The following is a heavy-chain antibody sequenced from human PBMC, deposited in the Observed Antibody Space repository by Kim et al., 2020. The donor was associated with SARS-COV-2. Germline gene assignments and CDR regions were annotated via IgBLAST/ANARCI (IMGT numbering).Heavy chain of an antibody. CDR3: ARGVGYCTNGVCHRNWFDP. Sequence: SETLSLTCAVYGGSFSGYYWSWIRQPPGKGLEWIGEINHSGSTNYNPSLKSRVTISVDTSKNQFSLKLSSVTAADTAVYYCARGVGYCTNGVCHRNWFDP. J-gene: IGHJ5*02. V-gene: IGHV4-34*01. CDR1: GGSFSGYY. D-gene: IGHD2-8*01. CDR2: INHSGST.